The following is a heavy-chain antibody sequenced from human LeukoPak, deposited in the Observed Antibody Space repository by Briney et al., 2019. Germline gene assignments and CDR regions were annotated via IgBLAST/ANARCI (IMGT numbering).Heavy chain of an antibody. CDR3: ARDEYRSRWLHP. CDR2: IKGDGSEK. D-gene: IGHD5-24*01. CDR1: GFTFSSYW. Sequence: GGSLRQTCAASGFTFSSYWMSWVRLAPGKGLEWVANIKGDGSEKWYADSVKGRFTISRDNAQNSVHLQMNSLRAEDTAVYHCARDEYRSRWLHPWGQRTPVTLTS. V-gene: IGHV3-7*01. J-gene: IGHJ5*02.